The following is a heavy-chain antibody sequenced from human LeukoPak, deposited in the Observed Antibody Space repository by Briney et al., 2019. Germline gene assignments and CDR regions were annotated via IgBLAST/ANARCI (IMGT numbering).Heavy chain of an antibody. CDR3: ATYLSSGWYDAFDI. D-gene: IGHD6-19*01. J-gene: IGHJ3*02. Sequence: GESLKISCKGSGYSFTSYWISWVRQMPGKGLEWMGRIDPSDSYTNYSPSFQGHVTISADKSISTAYLQWSSPKASDTAMYYCATYLSSGWYDAFDIWGQGTMVTVSS. CDR1: GYSFTSYW. V-gene: IGHV5-10-1*01. CDR2: IDPSDSYT.